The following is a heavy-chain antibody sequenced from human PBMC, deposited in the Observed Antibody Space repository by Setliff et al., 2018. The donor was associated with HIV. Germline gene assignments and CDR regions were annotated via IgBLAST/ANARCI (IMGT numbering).Heavy chain of an antibody. CDR2: INGGIDRP. CDR3: ARDSESYRSGWYLGAHWFDP. V-gene: IGHV1-3*01. D-gene: IGHD6-19*01. CDR1: GYSFTNYA. J-gene: IGHJ5*02. Sequence: ASVKVSCKTSGYSFTNYAIHWVRQAPGQGLEWMGWINGGIDRPEYSEKFQGRVTITRDPSASTDYMELSSLASEDTAVYYCARDSESYRSGWYLGAHWFDPWGQ.